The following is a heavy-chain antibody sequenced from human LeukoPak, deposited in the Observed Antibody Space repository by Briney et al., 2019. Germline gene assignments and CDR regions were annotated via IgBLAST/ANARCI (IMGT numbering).Heavy chain of an antibody. D-gene: IGHD3-10*01. J-gene: IGHJ2*01. CDR1: GGSISSHY. CDR3: ARTYYYGSGTFDL. Sequence: SETLSLTCTVSGGSISSHYWSWTRQPPGKGLEWIGYIYYIGSTNYNPSLKSRATISVDTSKNQFSLKMSSVTAADTAIYYCARTYYYGSGTFDLWGRGTLVTVSS. V-gene: IGHV4-59*08. CDR2: IYYIGST.